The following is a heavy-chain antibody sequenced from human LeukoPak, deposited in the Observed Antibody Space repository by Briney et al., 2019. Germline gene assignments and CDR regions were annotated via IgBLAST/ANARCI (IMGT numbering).Heavy chain of an antibody. Sequence: SETLSLSCAVYGGSFSGYYWSWIRQPPGKGLEWIGEINHSGSTNTNPSLKSRGTISVDTSKNPFYLKLSSVTPADTAVYYCARESATVPHYFDYWGKGTLVTVSS. D-gene: IGHD4-17*01. CDR2: INHSGST. V-gene: IGHV4-34*04. CDR1: GGSFSGYY. CDR3: ARESATVPHYFDY. J-gene: IGHJ4*02.